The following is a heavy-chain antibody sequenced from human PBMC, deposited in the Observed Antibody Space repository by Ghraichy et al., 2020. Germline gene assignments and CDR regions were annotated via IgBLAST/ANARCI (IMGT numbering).Heavy chain of an antibody. J-gene: IGHJ4*02. Sequence: GGSLRLSCAASGFTFSSYGMHWVRQAPGKGLEWVAVIWYDGSNKYYADSVKGRFTISRDNSKNTLYLQMNSLRAEDTAVYYCARDPAVEYSSSSPLYYFDYWGQGTLVTVSS. CDR2: IWYDGSNK. CDR1: GFTFSSYG. D-gene: IGHD6-6*01. CDR3: ARDPAVEYSSSSPLYYFDY. V-gene: IGHV3-33*01.